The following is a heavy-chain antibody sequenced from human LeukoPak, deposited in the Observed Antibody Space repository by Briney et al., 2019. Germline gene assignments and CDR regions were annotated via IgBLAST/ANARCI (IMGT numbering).Heavy chain of an antibody. V-gene: IGHV1-2*02. D-gene: IGHD4-17*01. Sequence: ASVKVSCKASGYTFTGYYMHWVRQAPGQGLEWMGWINPNSGGTNYAQKFQGRVTMTRDTSISTAYMELSRLRSDDTAVYYCGRVFDYGDEGNCFAPWGQGTLVTVSS. CDR1: GYTFTGYY. CDR3: GRVFDYGDEGNCFAP. J-gene: IGHJ5*02. CDR2: INPNSGGT.